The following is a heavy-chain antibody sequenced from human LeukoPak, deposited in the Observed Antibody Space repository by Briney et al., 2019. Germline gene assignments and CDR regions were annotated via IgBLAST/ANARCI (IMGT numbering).Heavy chain of an antibody. V-gene: IGHV4-34*01. J-gene: IGHJ4*02. CDR3: ARAVTMIVVDNFGY. D-gene: IGHD3-22*01. Sequence: SETLSLTCAVYGGSFSGYYWSWIRQPPGKGLEWIGEINHSGSTNYNPSLKSRVTISVDTSKNQFSLKLSSVTAADTAEYYCARAVTMIVVDNFGYWGQGTLVTVSS. CDR2: INHSGST. CDR1: GGSFSGYY.